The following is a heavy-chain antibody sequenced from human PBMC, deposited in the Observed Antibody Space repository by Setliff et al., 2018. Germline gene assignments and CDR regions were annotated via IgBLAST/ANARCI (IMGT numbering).Heavy chain of an antibody. J-gene: IGHJ4*02. V-gene: IGHV3-23*01. CDR2: VYNGNDET. CDR3: AKRGHYSSSDGLSFDF. Sequence: GGSLRLSCVASGFTFSAYGMSWVRQAPGKGLEWVSSVYNGNDETKYADSVMGRFTISRDRSKNTVYLQMNRLRAEDTAVYYCAKRGHYSSSDGLSFDFWGQGTQVTVSS. CDR1: GFTFSAYG. D-gene: IGHD6-6*01.